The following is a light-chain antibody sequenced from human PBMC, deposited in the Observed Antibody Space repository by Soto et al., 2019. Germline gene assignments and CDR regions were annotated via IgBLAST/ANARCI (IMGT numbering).Light chain of an antibody. J-gene: IGLJ2*01. V-gene: IGLV6-57*02. CDR3: QSYDSSTVV. CDR1: SGRIASNY. CDR2: EDN. Sequence: FMLTQPHSVSESPGKTVTISCTGSSGRIASNYVQWYQQRPGSAPTTVIYEDNQRPSGVPDRFSGSIDSSSNSASLTISGLKTEDEADYYCQSYDSSTVVFGGGTKLTVL.